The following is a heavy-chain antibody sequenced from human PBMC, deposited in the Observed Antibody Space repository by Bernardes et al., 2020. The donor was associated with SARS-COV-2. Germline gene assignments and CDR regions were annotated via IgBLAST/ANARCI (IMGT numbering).Heavy chain of an antibody. D-gene: IGHD3-22*01. Sequence: SVKVSCKASGYTFIGYYLHWLRQAPGQGLAWMGLINPNSGATYYARKFQGWVTMTRDTSISTAYMELSKQTDTAVYYCAMGLSYYDDSSGYFQFDPWGQRPLVTVSS. V-gene: IGHV1-2*04. CDR2: INPNSGAT. J-gene: IGHJ5*02. CDR1: GYTFIGYY. CDR3: AMGLSYYDDSSGYFQFDP.